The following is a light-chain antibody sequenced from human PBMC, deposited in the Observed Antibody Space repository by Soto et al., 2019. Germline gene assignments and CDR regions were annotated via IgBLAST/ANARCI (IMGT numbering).Light chain of an antibody. CDR2: DAS. CDR1: QDISNY. Sequence: DIQMTQSPSSLSASVGDRVTITCQASQDISNYLKWYQQKPGKAPKLLIYDASNLETGVPSRISGSGSGTDFTFTISSLQPEDIATYYCQQCDNLPYTFGQGPKLEI. CDR3: QQCDNLPYT. V-gene: IGKV1-33*01. J-gene: IGKJ2*01.